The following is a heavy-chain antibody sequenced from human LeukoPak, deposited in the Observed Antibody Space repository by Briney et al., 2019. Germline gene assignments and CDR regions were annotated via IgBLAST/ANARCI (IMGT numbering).Heavy chain of an antibody. CDR1: GFTFSSYA. J-gene: IGHJ4*02. Sequence: GGSLRLSCAASGFTFSSYAMSWVRQAPGKGLEWVSAISGRGGSTYYADSVKGRFTISRDNSKNTVYLQMNSLRAEDTAVYYCARPYDSSGYLPSYWGQGTLVTVSS. CDR3: ARPYDSSGYLPSY. V-gene: IGHV3-23*01. D-gene: IGHD3-22*01. CDR2: ISGRGGST.